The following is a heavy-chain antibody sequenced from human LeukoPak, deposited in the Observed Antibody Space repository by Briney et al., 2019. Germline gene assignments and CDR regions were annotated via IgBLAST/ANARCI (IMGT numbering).Heavy chain of an antibody. CDR3: ARGRYCRSLSCYVSLGWDSYYYMHV. D-gene: IGHD2-2*01. CDR2: INPSGDST. Sequence: GASVKVSCKTSGYNFISYYIHWVRHPPGPGLEWMGIINPSGDSTNNAQKFEGRVTMTRVTSTSKDHMVLSSFGSEETAIVYCARGRYCRSLSCYVSLGWDSYYYMHVWPQEPTDTVFS. CDR1: GYNFISYY. J-gene: IGHJ6*03. V-gene: IGHV1-46*01.